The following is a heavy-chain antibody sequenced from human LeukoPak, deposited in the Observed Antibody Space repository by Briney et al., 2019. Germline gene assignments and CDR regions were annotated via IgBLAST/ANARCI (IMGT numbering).Heavy chain of an antibody. Sequence: PSETLSLTCTVSGGSVTRGSYYWNWIRQPAGKGLEWIGRIYTSGSANYNPSLKSRVTISVDTSKNQFSLKLSSVTAADTAVYYCALLYGSGSWEFDYWGQGTLVTVSS. CDR3: ALLYGSGSWEFDY. J-gene: IGHJ4*02. CDR2: IYTSGSA. CDR1: GGSVTRGSYY. V-gene: IGHV4-61*02. D-gene: IGHD3-10*01.